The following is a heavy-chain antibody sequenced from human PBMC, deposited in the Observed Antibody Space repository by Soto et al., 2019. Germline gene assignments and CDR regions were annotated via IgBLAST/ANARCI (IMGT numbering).Heavy chain of an antibody. CDR2: ISAGKGNT. CDR1: NYAFTSSG. J-gene: IGHJ5*02. D-gene: IGHD6-6*01. CDR3: AREAFESSSNPLKWFDP. Sequence: QVPLLQSGAEVKKPRAPVKVSCRASNYAFTSSGIMWVRQAPGQGLEWMGWISAGKGNTNYAQRFQDRITLIIDTSPSTAYIKLGSLRSDDRAIYYCAREAFESSSNPLKWFDPGGQGTLVTVSS. V-gene: IGHV1-18*01.